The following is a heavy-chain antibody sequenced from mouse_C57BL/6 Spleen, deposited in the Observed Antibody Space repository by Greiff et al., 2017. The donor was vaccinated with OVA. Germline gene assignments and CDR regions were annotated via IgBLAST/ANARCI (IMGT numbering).Heavy chain of an antibody. V-gene: IGHV1-26*01. CDR3: ARSKALITTVVDYFDY. J-gene: IGHJ2*01. D-gene: IGHD1-1*01. Sequence: EVKLQQSGPELVKPGASVKISCKASGYTFTDYYMNWVKQSHGKSLEWIGDINPNNGGTSYNQKFKGKATLTVDKSSSTAYVELRSLTSEDSAVYYCARSKALITTVVDYFDYWGQGTTLTVSS. CDR1: GYTFTDYY. CDR2: INPNNGGT.